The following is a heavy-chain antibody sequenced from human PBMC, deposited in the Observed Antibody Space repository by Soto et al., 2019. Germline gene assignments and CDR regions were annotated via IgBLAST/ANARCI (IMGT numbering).Heavy chain of an antibody. Sequence: QFTLKESGPTLVKPTQALALTCTFSGFSLSTSGVGVGWIRQPPGKALEGLGVIYWDDDKRYRPSLKSRLTITKDTSRSQVVLTMTNMDTVDTATYYCAHRRGGYNWDDAHFDYWGQGTLVTVSS. D-gene: IGHD1-20*01. CDR2: IYWDDDK. V-gene: IGHV2-5*02. J-gene: IGHJ4*02. CDR1: GFSLSTSGVG. CDR3: AHRRGGYNWDDAHFDY.